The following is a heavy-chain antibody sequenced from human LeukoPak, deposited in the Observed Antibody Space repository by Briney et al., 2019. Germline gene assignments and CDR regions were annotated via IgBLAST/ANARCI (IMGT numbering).Heavy chain of an antibody. CDR3: ARAAYSNGWDF. D-gene: IGHD3-22*01. V-gene: IGHV3-74*01. J-gene: IGHJ4*02. CDR1: GFTFSSYW. Sequence: GGSLRLSCAASGFTFSSYWMVWVRRAPGKGLLWVSHTNRDATNTNYADSVKGRFTISRDNAKNTLYLQMNSLRAEDTAVYYCARAAYSNGWDFWGQGTLVTVSS. CDR2: TNRDATNT.